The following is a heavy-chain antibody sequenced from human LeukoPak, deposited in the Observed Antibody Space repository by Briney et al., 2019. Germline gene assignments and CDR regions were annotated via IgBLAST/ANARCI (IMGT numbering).Heavy chain of an antibody. CDR2: ISGSGGST. CDR1: GFTFSNAW. V-gene: IGHV3-23*01. CDR3: AKAGNLARYAFDI. D-gene: IGHD3-16*01. Sequence: GGSLRLSCAASGFTFSNAWMCWVRQAPGKGLEWVSAISGSGGSTYYADSVKGRFTISRDNSKNTLYLQMNSLRAEDTAVYYCAKAGNLARYAFDIWGQGTMVTVSS. J-gene: IGHJ3*02.